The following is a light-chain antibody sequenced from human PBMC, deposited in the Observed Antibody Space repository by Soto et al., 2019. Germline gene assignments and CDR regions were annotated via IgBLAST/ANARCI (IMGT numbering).Light chain of an antibody. J-gene: IGLJ2*01. CDR3: CSYSGSSTWV. CDR2: DVT. V-gene: IGLV2-11*01. CDR1: SRDVGTFNS. Sequence: QSALTQPRSVSGFPGQSVTLSCTGTSRDVGTFNSVSWYQQRPGKAPQLIIYDVTKRPSGVPDRFSGSKSGNTASLTISGLQAADESEYFCCSYSGSSTWVFGGGTKL.